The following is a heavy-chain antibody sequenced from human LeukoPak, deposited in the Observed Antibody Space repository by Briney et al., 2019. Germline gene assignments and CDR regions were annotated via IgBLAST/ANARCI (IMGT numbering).Heavy chain of an antibody. D-gene: IGHD3-22*01. V-gene: IGHV3-74*01. CDR3: ARMIARDWFDP. CDR1: GFTFSTYW. CDR2: ITSDGSST. J-gene: IGHJ5*02. Sequence: GGSLRLSCAASGFTFSTYWMHWVRQAPGKGLVWVSRITSDGSSTSYADSVKGRFTISRDNAKNTLYLQMNSLRAEDTAVYYCARMIARDWFDPWGQGTLVTASS.